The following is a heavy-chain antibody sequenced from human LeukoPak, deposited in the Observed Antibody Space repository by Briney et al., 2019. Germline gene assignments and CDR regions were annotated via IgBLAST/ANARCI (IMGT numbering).Heavy chain of an antibody. V-gene: IGHV3-21*01. J-gene: IGHJ5*02. CDR2: ISSSSSYI. D-gene: IGHD4-17*01. Sequence: PGGSLRLSCAASGFTFSSYSMNWVRQAPGKGLEWVSSISSSSSYIYYAASVKGRFTISRDNAKNSLYLQMNSLRAEDTAVYYCARGGSDYGDYGYNWFDPWGQGTLVTVSS. CDR1: GFTFSSYS. CDR3: ARGGSDYGDYGYNWFDP.